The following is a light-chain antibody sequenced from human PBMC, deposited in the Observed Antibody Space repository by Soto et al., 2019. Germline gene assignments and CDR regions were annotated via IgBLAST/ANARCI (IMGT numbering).Light chain of an antibody. CDR3: QQANSCLLT. J-gene: IGKJ4*01. Sequence: DIQLTQSPSSVSASVGDRVTITCRARQGISSWLAWYQQNPVKAPKLLIYAASSLQSGVPSRLSGRGSGTDFTLPISSLQPEDFATYYCQQANSCLLTFGGGTKVESK. V-gene: IGKV1-12*01. CDR2: AAS. CDR1: QGISSW.